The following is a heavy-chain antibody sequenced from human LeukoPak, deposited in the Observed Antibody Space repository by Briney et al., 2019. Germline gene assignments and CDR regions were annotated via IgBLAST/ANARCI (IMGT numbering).Heavy chain of an antibody. CDR1: GYTLTELA. CDR2: FDPEDGET. V-gene: IGHV1-24*01. D-gene: IGHD5-18*01. J-gene: IGHJ3*02. Sequence: ASVTVSCKVSGYTLTELAMHWVRQTPVKGLEWMGGFDPEDGETTYAQKFQGRVTMTEDTSTDTAYMELSGLRSEDTAVYYCATEVGYTDGYKSFDIWAEGQWSPSLQ. CDR3: ATEVGYTDGYKSFDI.